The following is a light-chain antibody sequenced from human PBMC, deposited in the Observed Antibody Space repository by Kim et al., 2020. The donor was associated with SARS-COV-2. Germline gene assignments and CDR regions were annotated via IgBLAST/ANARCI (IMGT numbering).Light chain of an antibody. CDR1: NIGRKS. CDR2: YDS. Sequence: SYELTQPPSVSVAPGKTARITCGGNNIGRKSVHWYQQKPGQAPVLVIYYDSDRPSGIPERFSGSNSGNTATLTISRVEAGDEADYYCQVWDSSRVVFGGG. V-gene: IGLV3-21*04. CDR3: QVWDSSRVV. J-gene: IGLJ2*01.